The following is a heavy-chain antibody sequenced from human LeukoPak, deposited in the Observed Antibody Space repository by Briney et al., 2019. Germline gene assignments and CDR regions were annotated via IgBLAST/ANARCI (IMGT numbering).Heavy chain of an antibody. J-gene: IGHJ4*02. V-gene: IGHV1-3*01. D-gene: IGHD3-22*01. CDR2: INAGDGNT. CDR1: GYTFTSYA. CDR3: ARGYYDSSGYPRIDY. Sequence: ASVKVSCKASGYTFTSYAMHWVRQAPGQRLEWMGWINAGDGNTKYSQKFQGRVTITRDTSASTAYMELSSLRSEDTAVYYCARGYYDSSGYPRIDYWGQGTLVTVSS.